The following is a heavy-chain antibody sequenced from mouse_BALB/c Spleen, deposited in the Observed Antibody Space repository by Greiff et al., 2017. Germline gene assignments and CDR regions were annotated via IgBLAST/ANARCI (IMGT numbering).Heavy chain of an antibody. CDR3: ARDYRYDVRFAY. CDR2: IWAGGST. Sequence: VQLQESGPGLVAPSQSLSITCTVSGFSLTSYGVHWVRQPPGKGLEWLGVIWAGGSTNYNSALMSRLSISKDNSKSQVFLKMNSLQTDDTAMYYCARDYRYDVRFAYWGQGTLVTVSA. CDR1: GFSLTSYG. J-gene: IGHJ3*01. V-gene: IGHV2-9*02. D-gene: IGHD2-14*01.